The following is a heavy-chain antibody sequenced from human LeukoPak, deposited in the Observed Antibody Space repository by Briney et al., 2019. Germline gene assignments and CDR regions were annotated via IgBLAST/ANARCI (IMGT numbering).Heavy chain of an antibody. V-gene: IGHV4-61*02. CDR3: ARDGWVVVVPAANRVRNWFDP. J-gene: IGHJ5*02. CDR1: GYSISSGSYY. D-gene: IGHD2-2*01. Sequence: SETLSLTCTVSGYSISSGSYYWTWIRQPAGKGLEWIGRIYTSGSTIYNPSLKSRVTISIDTSKNQCTLKLSSVTAADTAVYYCARDGWVVVVPAANRVRNWFDPWGQGTLVTVSS. CDR2: IYTSGST.